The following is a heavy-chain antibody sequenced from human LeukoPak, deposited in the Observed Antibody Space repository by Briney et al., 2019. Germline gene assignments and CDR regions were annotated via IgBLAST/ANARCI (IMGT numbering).Heavy chain of an antibody. J-gene: IGHJ6*01. D-gene: IGHD1-26*01. Sequence: GGSLRLSCAASGFTFSSYSMSWVRRTPGKGLEWVSGISGSGDNTLYADSVKGRFTISRGNSKNTLYLEMNSLRAEDTAIYYCAKMKGHPLPKYYMDVWGQGTTVTVSS. V-gene: IGHV3-23*01. CDR1: GFTFSSYS. CDR3: AKMKGHPLPKYYMDV. CDR2: ISGSGDNT.